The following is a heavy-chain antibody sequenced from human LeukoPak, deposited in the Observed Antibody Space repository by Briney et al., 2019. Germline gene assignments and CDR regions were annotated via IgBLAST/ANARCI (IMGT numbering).Heavy chain of an antibody. Sequence: GGSLRLSCAASGFTVSSNYMSWVRQAPGKGLEWVSTLSGNGRSPSYADSVKGRFTISRDNSNNLLFLQMNSLRADDTAVYYCAKGGVTSFFASWGQGTLVTVSS. CDR1: GFTVSSNY. CDR3: AKGGVTSFFAS. J-gene: IGHJ4*02. D-gene: IGHD1-26*01. V-gene: IGHV3-23*01. CDR2: LSGNGRSP.